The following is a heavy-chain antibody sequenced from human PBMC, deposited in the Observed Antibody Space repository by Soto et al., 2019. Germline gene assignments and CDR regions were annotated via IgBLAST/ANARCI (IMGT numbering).Heavy chain of an antibody. V-gene: IGHV4-59*02. CDR3: ARGIAARQGNDAFDI. D-gene: IGHD6-6*01. J-gene: IGHJ3*02. CDR1: SGSVSSYD. CDR2: IYYSGST. Sequence: SGRLYISCAVCSGSVSSYDWGWIRQPPGKGLEWIGYIYYSGSTNYNPSLKSRVTISVDTSKNQFSLKLSSVTAADTAVYYCARGIAARQGNDAFDIWGQGTMVTVS.